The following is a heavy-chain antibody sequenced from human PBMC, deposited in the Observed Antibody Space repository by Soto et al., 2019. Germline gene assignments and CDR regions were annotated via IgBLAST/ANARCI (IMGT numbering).Heavy chain of an antibody. D-gene: IGHD2-15*01. CDR2: INPSGGST. CDR1: GYTFTSYY. Sequence: ASVKVSCKASGYTFTSYYMHWVRQAPGQGLEWMGIINPSGGSTSYAQKFQGRVTMTRDTSTSTVYMELSSPRSEDTAVYYCARDGGYCSGGSCYNYYYYGMDVWGQGTAVTVSS. CDR3: ARDGGYCSGGSCYNYYYYGMDV. J-gene: IGHJ6*02. V-gene: IGHV1-46*01.